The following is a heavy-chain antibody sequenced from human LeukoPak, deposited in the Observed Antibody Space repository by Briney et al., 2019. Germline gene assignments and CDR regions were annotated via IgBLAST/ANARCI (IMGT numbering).Heavy chain of an antibody. Sequence: PSETLSLTCAVSGYSISSGYYWGWIRQPPRRGLGWIGSINHSGSTYCNPSLKSRVAISIDTSKNDFSLKVTSVTAADTAVYFCARQDTAMVKGWFDPWGQGTLVTVSS. CDR3: ARQDTAMVKGWFDP. CDR1: GYSISSGYY. CDR2: INHSGST. D-gene: IGHD5-18*01. J-gene: IGHJ5*02. V-gene: IGHV4-38-2*01.